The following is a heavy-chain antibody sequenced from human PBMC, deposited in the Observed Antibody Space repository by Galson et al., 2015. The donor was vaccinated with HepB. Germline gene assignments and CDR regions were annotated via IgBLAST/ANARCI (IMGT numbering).Heavy chain of an antibody. D-gene: IGHD6-19*01. CDR2: IRSKASSHAT. Sequence: SLRLSCAASGFTFGGSAIHWVRQASGKGLEWVGRIRSKASSHATAYTASLKGRFTISRDDSKNTAYLHTNSLKTEDTAVYYCARLGDLSGYSSLWGQGTLVTVSS. J-gene: IGHJ4*02. V-gene: IGHV3-73*01. CDR1: GFTFGGSA. CDR3: ARLGDLSGYSSL.